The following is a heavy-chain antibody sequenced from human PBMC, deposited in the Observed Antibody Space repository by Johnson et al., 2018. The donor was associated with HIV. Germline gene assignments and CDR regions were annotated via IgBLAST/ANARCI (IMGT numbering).Heavy chain of an antibody. J-gene: IGHJ3*02. CDR3: AKVLGYYDRGAFDI. V-gene: IGHV3-7*03. Sequence: VQLVESGGGVVQPGGSLRLSCAASGFTFSSYGMHWVRQAPGKGLEWVANIKQDGSEKYYVDSVKGRFTISRDNAKNSLYLQMNSLRAEDTAVYYCAKVLGYYDRGAFDIWGQGTMVTVSS. D-gene: IGHD3-22*01. CDR1: GFTFSSYG. CDR2: IKQDGSEK.